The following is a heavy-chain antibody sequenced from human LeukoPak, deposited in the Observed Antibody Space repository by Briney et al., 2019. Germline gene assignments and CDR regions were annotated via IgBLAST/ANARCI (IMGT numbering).Heavy chain of an antibody. D-gene: IGHD7-27*01. CDR2: IDPNSGGT. CDR1: GYTFTGYY. V-gene: IGHV1-2*02. J-gene: IGHJ4*02. CDR3: ARGNLGPHFDY. Sequence: ASVKVSCKASGYTFTGYYMHWVRQAPGQGLEWMGWIDPNSGGTNYAQKFQGRVTVTRDTSISTASMELSRLTSDDTAVYYCARGNLGPHFDYWGQGTLVAVSS.